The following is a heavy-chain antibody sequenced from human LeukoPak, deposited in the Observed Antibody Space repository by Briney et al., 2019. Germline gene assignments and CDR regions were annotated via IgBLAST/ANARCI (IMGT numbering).Heavy chain of an antibody. V-gene: IGHV3-23*01. CDR1: GFTFSSYT. D-gene: IGHD3-10*01. Sequence: PGGSLRLSCAASGFTFSSYTMSWVRQAPGKGLEWVSIISGSGGRTYYADSVKGRFTISRDNSKNTLYLQMNSLRAEDTAVYHCAKDLRTYYGSGNLNWYFDLWGRGTLVTVSS. CDR3: AKDLRTYYGSGNLNWYFDL. J-gene: IGHJ2*01. CDR2: ISGSGGRT.